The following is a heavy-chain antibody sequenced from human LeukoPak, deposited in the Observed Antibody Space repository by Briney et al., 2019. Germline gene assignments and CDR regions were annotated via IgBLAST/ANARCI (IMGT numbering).Heavy chain of an antibody. J-gene: IGHJ4*02. V-gene: IGHV1-69*13. D-gene: IGHD6-19*01. Sequence: GASVKVSCKASGGTFSSYAISWVRQAPGQGLEWMGGIIPIFGTANYAQKFQGRVTITADESTSTAYMELRSLRSDDTAVYYCARDWPDRRAGVGDYWGQGTLVTVSS. CDR1: GGTFSSYA. CDR2: IIPIFGTA. CDR3: ARDWPDRRAGVGDY.